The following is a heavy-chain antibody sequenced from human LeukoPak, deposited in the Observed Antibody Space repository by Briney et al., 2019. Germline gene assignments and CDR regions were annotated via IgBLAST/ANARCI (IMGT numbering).Heavy chain of an antibody. V-gene: IGHV1-18*01. Sequence: ASVKVSCKASGYTFTSYGISWVRQAPGQGLEWMGWISAYNGNTNYAQKLQGRVTMTTDTSTSTAYMELRSLRSDDTAVYYCARGSTDHVVVVPAAMSTGPDYWGQGTLVTVSS. D-gene: IGHD2-2*01. CDR1: GYTFTSYG. CDR2: ISAYNGNT. CDR3: ARGSTDHVVVVPAAMSTGPDY. J-gene: IGHJ4*02.